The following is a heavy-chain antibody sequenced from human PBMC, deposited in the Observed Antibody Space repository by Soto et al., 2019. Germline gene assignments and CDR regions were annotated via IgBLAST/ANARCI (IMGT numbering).Heavy chain of an antibody. CDR2: ISYDGSNK. CDR1: GFTFSSYG. CDR3: AKDGWELLLEGYYGMDV. D-gene: IGHD1-26*01. V-gene: IGHV3-30*18. Sequence: GGSLRLSCAASGFTFSSYGMHWVRQAPGKGLEWVAVISYDGSNKYYADSVKGRFTISRDNSKNTLYLQMNSLRAEDTAVYYCAKDGWELLLEGYYGMDVWGQGTTVTVSS. J-gene: IGHJ6*02.